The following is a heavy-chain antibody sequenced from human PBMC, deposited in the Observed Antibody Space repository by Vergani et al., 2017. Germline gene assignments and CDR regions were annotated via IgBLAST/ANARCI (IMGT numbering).Heavy chain of an antibody. D-gene: IGHD2-15*01. Sequence: QVQLVQSGAEVKKPGASVKVSCKASGYTFTSYAMHWVRQAPGQRLEWMGRIIPIFGTANYAQKFQGRVTITADESTSTAYMELSSLRSEDTAVYYCARDEVVAATWFDPWGQGTLVTVSS. J-gene: IGHJ5*02. V-gene: IGHV1-69*13. CDR2: IIPIFGTA. CDR1: GYTFTSYA. CDR3: ARDEVVAATWFDP.